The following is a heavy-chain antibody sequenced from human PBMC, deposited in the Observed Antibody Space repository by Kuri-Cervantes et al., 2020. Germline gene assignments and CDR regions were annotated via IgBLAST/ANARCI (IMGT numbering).Heavy chain of an antibody. CDR1: GGTFTSYA. CDR3: ARVGLGSGYYYGTDIANYYYYYGMDV. V-gene: IGHV1-3*01. D-gene: IGHD3-22*01. Sequence: ASVKVSCKASGGTFTSYAMHWVRQAPGQRLEWMGWINAGNGNTKYSQKFQGRVTITRDTSASTAYMELSSLRSEDTAVYYCARVGLGSGYYYGTDIANYYYYYGMDVWGQGTTVTVSS. J-gene: IGHJ6*02. CDR2: INAGNGNT.